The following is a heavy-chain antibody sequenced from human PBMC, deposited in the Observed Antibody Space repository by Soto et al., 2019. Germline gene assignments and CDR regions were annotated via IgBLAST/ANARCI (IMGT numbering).Heavy chain of an antibody. Sequence: GGSLRLSCAASGFTFSSYGMHWVRQAPGKGLEWVAVIWYDGSNKYYADSVKGRFTISRDNSKNTLYLQMNSLRAEDTAVYYCARDQLDAYDFWSGYSWFDPWGQGTLVTVSS. CDR3: ARDQLDAYDFWSGYSWFDP. D-gene: IGHD3-3*01. CDR1: GFTFSSYG. V-gene: IGHV3-33*01. J-gene: IGHJ5*02. CDR2: IWYDGSNK.